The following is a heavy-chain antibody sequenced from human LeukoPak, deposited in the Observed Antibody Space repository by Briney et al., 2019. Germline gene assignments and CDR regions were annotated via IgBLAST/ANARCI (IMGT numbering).Heavy chain of an antibody. D-gene: IGHD2-2*01. CDR1: GFNFNSYA. Sequence: GGSLRLSCAVSGFNFNSYAMHWVRQAPGKGLEWVALMSYNGGDEYYADSVQGRFTISRDNSKNTLFLQVNRLRPEDTAVYYCAKDLEGRVVVPARFYYAMDVWGQGTPVIVSS. CDR2: MSYNGGDE. V-gene: IGHV3-30*18. CDR3: AKDLEGRVVVPARFYYAMDV. J-gene: IGHJ6*02.